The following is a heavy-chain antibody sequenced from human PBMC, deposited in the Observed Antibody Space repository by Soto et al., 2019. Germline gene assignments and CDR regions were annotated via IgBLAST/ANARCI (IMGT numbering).Heavy chain of an antibody. CDR2: IIPMLTVT. CDR1: GGTFSTYT. CDR3: FTGSCTPAALDV. D-gene: IGHD1-1*01. Sequence: QVHPEQSGAEVKKPGSSVKVSCKAAGGTFSTYTIIWVRQAPGQGLDWMGRIIPMLTVTTSAPQIQGRVPLTAAQSPSTPCVELTRLISDGTAVFYSFTGSCTPAALDVWCQATIVSFPS. V-gene: IGHV1-69*02. J-gene: IGHJ3*01.